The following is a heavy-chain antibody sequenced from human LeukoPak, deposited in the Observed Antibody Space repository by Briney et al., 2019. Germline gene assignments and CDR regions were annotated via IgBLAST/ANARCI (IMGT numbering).Heavy chain of an antibody. J-gene: IGHJ4*02. CDR2: IKQDGSEK. CDR1: GFTFSSYW. CDR3: ARDVVAFDY. V-gene: IGHV3-7*01. Sequence: GGSLRLSCAASGFTFSSYWTSWVRQAPGKGLEWVANIKQDGSEKYYVDSVKGRFTISRDNAKNSLYLQMNSLRAEDTAVYYCARDVVAFDYWGQGTLVTVSS.